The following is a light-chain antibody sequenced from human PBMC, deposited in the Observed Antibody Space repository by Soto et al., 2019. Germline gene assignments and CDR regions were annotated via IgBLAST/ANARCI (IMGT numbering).Light chain of an antibody. CDR3: SSFTTTTTLGVA. Sequence: QSVLTQPASVSGSPGQSITISCTGTRSDVGDYNYVSWYQQHPGKAPKLIIYEVTNRPSGVSHRFSGSKSVNTASLTISGLQAEDEADYYCSSFTTTTTLGVAFGGGTKVTVL. CDR1: RSDVGDYNY. J-gene: IGLJ2*01. V-gene: IGLV2-14*01. CDR2: EVT.